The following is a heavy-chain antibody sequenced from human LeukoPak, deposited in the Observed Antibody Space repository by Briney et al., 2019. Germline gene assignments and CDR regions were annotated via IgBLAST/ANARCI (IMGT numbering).Heavy chain of an antibody. CDR2: IYYSGTT. D-gene: IGHD2-2*01. CDR1: GGSINNYY. Sequence: PSETLSLTCTVSGGSINNYYWSWIRQPPGKRLEWIGYIYYSGTTNYNPSLKSRVTISVDTSKNQFSLKLSSVTAADTAVYYCARRAIVVVPAASRAYYFDYWGQGTLVTVSS. J-gene: IGHJ4*02. CDR3: ARRAIVVVPAASRAYYFDY. V-gene: IGHV4-59*12.